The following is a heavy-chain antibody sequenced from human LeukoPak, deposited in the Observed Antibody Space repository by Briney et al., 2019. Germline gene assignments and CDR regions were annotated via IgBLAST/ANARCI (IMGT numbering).Heavy chain of an antibody. CDR2: ISSSGSTI. V-gene: IGHV3-48*03. J-gene: IGHJ4*02. CDR3: AKGGSSWSEIDY. D-gene: IGHD6-13*01. CDR1: GFTFSSYE. Sequence: PGGSLRLSCAASGFTFSSYEMNWVRQAPGKGLEWVSYISSSGSTIYYADSVKGRFTISRDNAKNSLYLQMNSLRAEDTAVYYCAKGGSSWSEIDYWGQGTLVTVSS.